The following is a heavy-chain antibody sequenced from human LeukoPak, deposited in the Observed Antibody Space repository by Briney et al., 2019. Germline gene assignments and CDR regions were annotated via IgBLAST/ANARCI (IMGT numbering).Heavy chain of an antibody. CDR1: GFTFSSYA. CDR2: ISSNGGST. J-gene: IGHJ6*02. V-gene: IGHV3-64*04. Sequence: GGSLGLSCSASGFTFSSYAMHWVRQAPGKGLEYVSVISSNGGSTYYADSVKGRFTISRDNAKNSLYLQMNSLRAEDTAVYYCAREWFGELLYLYYGMDVWGQGTTVTVSS. D-gene: IGHD3-10*01. CDR3: AREWFGELLYLYYGMDV.